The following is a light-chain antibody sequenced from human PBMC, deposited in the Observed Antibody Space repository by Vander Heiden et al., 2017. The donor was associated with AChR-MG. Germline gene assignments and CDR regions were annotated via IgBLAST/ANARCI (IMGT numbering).Light chain of an antibody. CDR2: VSSDGSH. Sequence: QVVLTQSPSASASLGASVHLTCTLSSGHSTYAIAWHQQQPAKGPRYLMKVSSDGSHTRGDGIPDRFSGSSSGAGRFLTISSLQSEDEADYYCQTWGTGIVIFGGGTKLTVL. CDR3: QTWGTGIVI. V-gene: IGLV4-69*01. CDR1: SGHSTYA. J-gene: IGLJ2*01.